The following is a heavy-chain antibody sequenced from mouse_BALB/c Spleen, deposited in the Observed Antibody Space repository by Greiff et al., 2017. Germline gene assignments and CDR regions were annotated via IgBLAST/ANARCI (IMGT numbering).Heavy chain of an antibody. CDR1: GYTFTSYT. D-gene: IGHD2-3*01. CDR2: INPSSGYT. Sequence: VQLQQSGAELARPGASVKMSCKASGYTFTSYTMHWVKQRPGQGLEWIGYINPSSGYTNYNQKFKDKATLTADKSSSTAYMQLSSLTSEDSAVYYCARSDGYTRAMDYWGQGTSVTVSS. V-gene: IGHV1-4*01. J-gene: IGHJ4*01. CDR3: ARSDGYTRAMDY.